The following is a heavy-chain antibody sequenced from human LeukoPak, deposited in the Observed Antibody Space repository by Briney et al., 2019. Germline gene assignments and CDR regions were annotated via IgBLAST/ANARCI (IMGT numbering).Heavy chain of an antibody. J-gene: IGHJ4*02. V-gene: IGHV1-24*01. CDR3: ATRTLKYYYDSSGYYYFDY. Sequence: GASVKVSCKVSGYTLTELSMHWVRQAPGKGLEWMGGFDPEDGETIYAQKFQGRVTMTEDTSTDTAYMELSSLRSEDTAVYYCATRTLKYYYDSSGYYYFDYWGQGTLVTVSS. CDR1: GYTLTELS. D-gene: IGHD3-22*01. CDR2: FDPEDGET.